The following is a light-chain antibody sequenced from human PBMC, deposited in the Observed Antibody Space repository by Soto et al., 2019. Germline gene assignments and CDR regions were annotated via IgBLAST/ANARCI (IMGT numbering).Light chain of an antibody. CDR2: GAS. J-gene: IGKJ4*01. CDR3: QQYGSTPLT. Sequence: EIVLTQSPDTLSLSPGERATLSCRASQSVNNKHLTWYQQKPGQPPRLLIFGASSRATGIPDRFRGSGSGTDFTLTISRLEPEDFAVYYCQQYGSTPLTFGGGTKVDIK. V-gene: IGKV3-20*01. CDR1: QSVNNKH.